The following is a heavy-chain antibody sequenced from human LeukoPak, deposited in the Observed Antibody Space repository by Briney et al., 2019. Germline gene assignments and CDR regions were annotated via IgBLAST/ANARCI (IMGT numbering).Heavy chain of an antibody. Sequence: GASAKVSCKASGYTFTSYGISWVRQAPGQGLEWMGWISAYNGNTNYAQKLQGRVTMTTDTSTSTAYMELRSLRSDDTAVYYCARDQHGGYSYGDLDYWGQGTLVTVSS. V-gene: IGHV1-18*01. D-gene: IGHD5-18*01. J-gene: IGHJ4*02. CDR3: ARDQHGGYSYGDLDY. CDR2: ISAYNGNT. CDR1: GYTFTSYG.